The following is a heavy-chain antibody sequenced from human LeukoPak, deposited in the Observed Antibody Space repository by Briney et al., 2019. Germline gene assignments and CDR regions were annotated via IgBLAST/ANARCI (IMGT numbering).Heavy chain of an antibody. V-gene: IGHV3-7*01. CDR2: IKQDGSEK. CDR1: GFTFSSYW. Sequence: GGSLRLSCAASGFTFSSYWMSWVRQAPGKGLEWVANIKQDGSEKYYVDSVKGRFTISRDNAKNSLYLQMNSLRAEDTAVYYCARDLRSVVAAIHYYYGMDVWGQGTTVTVSS. D-gene: IGHD2-15*01. CDR3: ARDLRSVVAAIHYYYGMDV. J-gene: IGHJ6*02.